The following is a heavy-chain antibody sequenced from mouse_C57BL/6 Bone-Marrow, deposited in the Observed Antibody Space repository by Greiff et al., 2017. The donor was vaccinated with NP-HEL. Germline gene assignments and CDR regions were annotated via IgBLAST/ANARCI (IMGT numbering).Heavy chain of an antibody. Sequence: EVKLMESGGGLVQPGGSLKLSCAASGFTFSDYYMYWVRQTPEKRLEWVAYISNGGGSTYYPDTVKGRFTISRDNAKNTLYLQMSRLKSEDTAMYYCARYGSSYSAAYWGQGTLVTVSA. J-gene: IGHJ3*01. CDR1: GFTFSDYY. CDR2: ISNGGGST. D-gene: IGHD1-1*01. V-gene: IGHV5-12*01. CDR3: ARYGSSYSAAY.